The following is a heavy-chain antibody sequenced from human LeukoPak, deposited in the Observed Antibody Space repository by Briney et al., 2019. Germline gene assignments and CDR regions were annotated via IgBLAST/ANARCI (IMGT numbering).Heavy chain of an antibody. D-gene: IGHD2-21*02. V-gene: IGHV3-20*04. CDR2: INWNGGST. CDR1: GFTFDDYG. J-gene: IGHJ4*02. CDR3: ARGHIVVVTAYFDY. Sequence: GGSLRLSCAASGFTFDDYGMSWVRQAPGKGLEWVSGINWNGGSTGYADSVKGRLTISRDNAKNSLYLQMNSLRAEDTALYYCARGHIVVVTAYFDYWGQGTLVTVSS.